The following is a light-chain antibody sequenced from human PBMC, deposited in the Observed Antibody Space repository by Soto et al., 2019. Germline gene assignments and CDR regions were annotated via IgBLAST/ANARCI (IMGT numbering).Light chain of an antibody. Sequence: EIVLTQSPATLSLSPGERATLSCRASQSVSSYLAWYQQKPGQAPRLLIYDASNRATGIPARFSGSGSGTEFTLTITSLQSEDFAVYYCQQYNKWPQTFGQGPRWIS. J-gene: IGKJ1*01. CDR3: QQYNKWPQT. CDR1: QSVSSY. CDR2: DAS. V-gene: IGKV3-11*01.